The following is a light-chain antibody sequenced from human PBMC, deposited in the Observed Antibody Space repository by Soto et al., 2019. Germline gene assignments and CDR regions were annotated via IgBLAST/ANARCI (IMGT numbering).Light chain of an antibody. CDR1: QTIFNSY. CDR3: QQYGRSHT. Sequence: ENVLTQSPGTLSLSPGDTATLSCRASQTIFNSYLAWYQQKPGQAPRLLMYGASSRATGIPDRFSGGGSGTDFTLTITRLEPEDFGVYYCQQYGRSHTFGQGTRMEIK. CDR2: GAS. J-gene: IGKJ5*01. V-gene: IGKV3-20*01.